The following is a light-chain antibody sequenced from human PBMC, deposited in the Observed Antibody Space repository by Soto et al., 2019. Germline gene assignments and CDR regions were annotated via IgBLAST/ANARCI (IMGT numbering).Light chain of an antibody. CDR1: SSDVGSYNL. V-gene: IGLV2-23*01. CDR2: EDS. CDR3: CSYAGSSTVV. J-gene: IGLJ2*01. Sequence: QSALTQPASVSGSPGQSITISCTGTSSDVGSYNLVSWYQQHPGNAPKLMIYEDSKRPSGVSNRFSGSKSGNTASLTVSGLHAEEEADYYCCSYAGSSTVVFGGGTQLTVL.